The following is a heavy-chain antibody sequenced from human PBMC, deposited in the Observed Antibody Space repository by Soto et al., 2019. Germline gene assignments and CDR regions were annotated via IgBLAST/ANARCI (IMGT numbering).Heavy chain of an antibody. D-gene: IGHD2-2*01. CDR1: GGYISSYY. CDR3: ARPFGSTMPSLF. J-gene: IGHJ4*02. V-gene: IGHV4-59*01. CDR2: IYYSGST. Sequence: SETLSLTCTVSGGYISSYYWTWIRQPPGKGLEWIGYIYYSGSTNYNPSLKSRVTMSIDTSKNQFSLKLSSVTAADTAVYYCARPFGSTMPSLFWGQGPLVTVYS.